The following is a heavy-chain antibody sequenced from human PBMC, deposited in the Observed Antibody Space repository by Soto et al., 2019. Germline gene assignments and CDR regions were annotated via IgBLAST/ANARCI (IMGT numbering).Heavy chain of an antibody. CDR1: GLTFNTYA. CDR3: ATPIGKEHCRGGSCYAGGDY. Sequence: VKLLESGGGLVQPGGSLRLSCAASGLTFNTYAMTWVRQAPGKGLEWVSSISASGGSTNYAGSVKGRFTISRDNYKNTVYLQMNSLKPEDTAVYYCATPIGKEHCRGGSCYAGGDYWGQGALVTVSS. V-gene: IGHV3-23*01. D-gene: IGHD2-15*01. J-gene: IGHJ4*02. CDR2: ISASGGST.